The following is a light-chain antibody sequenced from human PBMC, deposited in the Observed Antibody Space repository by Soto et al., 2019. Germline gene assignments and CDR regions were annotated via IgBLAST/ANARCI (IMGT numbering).Light chain of an antibody. V-gene: IGKV3-15*01. Sequence: EIVMTQSPATLSVSPGERATLSCRASQIVSSNLAWYQQKPGHTPKLLIYVASTRATGIPARFSGSGSGTEFTLTISSLQSEDFAVYYCQQYNVWPLTFGGGTKVEFK. CDR1: QIVSSN. J-gene: IGKJ4*01. CDR2: VAS. CDR3: QQYNVWPLT.